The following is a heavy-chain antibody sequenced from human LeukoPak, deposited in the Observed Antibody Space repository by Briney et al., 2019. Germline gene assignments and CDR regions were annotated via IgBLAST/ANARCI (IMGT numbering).Heavy chain of an antibody. V-gene: IGHV4-59*08. CDR2: IYYSGST. J-gene: IGHJ6*02. CDR1: GGSISSYY. D-gene: IGHD2-21*01. Sequence: PSETLSLTCTVSGGSISSYYWSWIRQPPGKGLVWIGYIYYSGSTNYNPSLKSRVTISVDTSKNQFSLKLSSVTAADTAVYYCARLVSRTLHYGMDVWGQGTTVTVSS. CDR3: ARLVSRTLHYGMDV.